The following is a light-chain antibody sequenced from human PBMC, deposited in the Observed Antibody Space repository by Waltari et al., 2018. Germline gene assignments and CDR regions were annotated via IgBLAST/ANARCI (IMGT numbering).Light chain of an antibody. CDR3: QQSFSSPLT. Sequence: DIHMTQSPYSLSASVGDRVTITCRASQFINRYLNWYQQKPGRAPKLVIYAASTLQVGVPSRFHGSGFGTEFTLTINNLQPDDFATYYCQQSFSSPLTFGGGA. V-gene: IGKV1-39*01. CDR1: QFINRY. J-gene: IGKJ4*01. CDR2: AAS.